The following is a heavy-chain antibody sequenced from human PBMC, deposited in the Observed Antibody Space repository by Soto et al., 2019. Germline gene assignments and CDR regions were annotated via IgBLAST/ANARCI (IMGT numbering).Heavy chain of an antibody. Sequence: ASVKVSCKASGYTFTSYYMHWVRQAPGQGLEWMRIINPSGGSTSYAQKFQGRVTMTRDTSTSTVYMELSSLRSEDTAVYYCANEKHGSGSYRAFDIWGQGTMVTVSS. J-gene: IGHJ3*02. CDR2: INPSGGST. CDR1: GYTFTSYY. CDR3: ANEKHGSGSYRAFDI. D-gene: IGHD3-10*01. V-gene: IGHV1-46*01.